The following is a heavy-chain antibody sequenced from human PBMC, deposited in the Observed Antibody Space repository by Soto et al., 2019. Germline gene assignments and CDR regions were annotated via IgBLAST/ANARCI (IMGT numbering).Heavy chain of an antibody. CDR1: GYNFAGYW. J-gene: IGHJ4*02. V-gene: IGHV5-51*04. D-gene: IGHD1-1*01. CDR3: ARGGGSTRTFDY. Sequence: GESLKISSKGSGYNFAGYWIAWVRQMPGKGLELMGIIYPSDSDTRYRPSFQGQVTIPADKPISSAYLQWSSLRASETAMYYCARGGGSTRTFDYWGQGTPVTVSS. CDR2: IYPSDSDT.